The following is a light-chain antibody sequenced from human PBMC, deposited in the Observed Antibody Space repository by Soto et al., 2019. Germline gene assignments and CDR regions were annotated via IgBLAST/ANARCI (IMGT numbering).Light chain of an antibody. V-gene: IGKV3-20*01. J-gene: IGKJ1*01. CDR2: EAS. Sequence: EIVLTQSPGTLSLSPGERATLSCRASQSVSSSSLAWYQQNPGQAPRLLIYEASSRATGIPDRFSGSGSGTDFTLTISSLEPEDFAVYYCQQYRTFGQGTKV. CDR1: QSVSSSS. CDR3: QQYRT.